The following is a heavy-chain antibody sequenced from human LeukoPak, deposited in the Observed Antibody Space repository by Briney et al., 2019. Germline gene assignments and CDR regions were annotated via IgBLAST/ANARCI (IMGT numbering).Heavy chain of an antibody. D-gene: IGHD3-10*01. V-gene: IGHV4-61*02. CDR2: IYTSGST. Sequence: SETLSLTCTVSGGSISSGSYYWSWIRQPAGKGLEWIGRIYTSGSTNYNPSLKSRVTISVDTSKNQFSLKLSPVTAADTAVYYCASPYGSGIFDYWGQGTLVTVSS. CDR3: ASPYGSGIFDY. J-gene: IGHJ4*02. CDR1: GGSISSGSYY.